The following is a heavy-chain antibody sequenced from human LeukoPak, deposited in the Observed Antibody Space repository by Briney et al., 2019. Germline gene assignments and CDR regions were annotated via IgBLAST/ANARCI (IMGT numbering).Heavy chain of an antibody. CDR1: GYTFTSYG. V-gene: IGHV1-18*01. CDR2: ISAYNGNT. Sequence: GASVKVSCKASGYTFTSYGISWVQQAPGQGLEWMGWISAYNGNTNYAQKLQGRVTMTTDTSTSTAYMELRSLRSDDTAVYYCAREEPTGCSGGSCYSDWGQGTLVTVSS. D-gene: IGHD2-15*01. J-gene: IGHJ4*02. CDR3: AREEPTGCSGGSCYSD.